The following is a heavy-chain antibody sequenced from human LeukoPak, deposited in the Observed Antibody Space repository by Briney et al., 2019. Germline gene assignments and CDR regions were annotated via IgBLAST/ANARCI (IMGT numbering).Heavy chain of an antibody. CDR2: IWYDGSNK. J-gene: IGHJ4*02. D-gene: IGHD4-17*01. Sequence: GRSLRLSCAASGFTFSTYGMHWVRQAPGKGLEWVAVIWYDGSNKYYADSVKGRFTISRDNSKNTLYLQMNSLRVEDTAVYYCARDRNGDSFDYWGQGTLVTVSS. CDR3: ARDRNGDSFDY. CDR1: GFTFSTYG. V-gene: IGHV3-33*01.